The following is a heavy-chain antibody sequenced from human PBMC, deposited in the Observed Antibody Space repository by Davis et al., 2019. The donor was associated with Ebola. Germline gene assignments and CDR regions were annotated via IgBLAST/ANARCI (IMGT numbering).Heavy chain of an antibody. CDR1: GGSISSYY. D-gene: IGHD3-3*01. Sequence: SATLSLTCAVSGGSISSYYWSWIRQPPGKGLEWIGYIYYSGSTNYNPSLKSRVTISVDTSKNQFSLKLSSVTAADTAVYYCARVTIFGFGMDVWGQGTTVTVSS. CDR3: ARVTIFGFGMDV. J-gene: IGHJ6*02. V-gene: IGHV4-59*01. CDR2: IYYSGST.